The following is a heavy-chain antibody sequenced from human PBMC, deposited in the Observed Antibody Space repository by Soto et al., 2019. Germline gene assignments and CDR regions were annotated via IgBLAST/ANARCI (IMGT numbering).Heavy chain of an antibody. CDR3: ATDLVVAGAFDY. V-gene: IGHV1-18*01. CDR1: GYTFTSYG. Sequence: QVQLVQSGAEVKKPGASVKVSCKASGYTFTSYGISWVRQAPGQGLEWMGWISGYNGNTHDAQKLQGRVTMTTDPSTTTAYSALRSLRANDTAMYYCATDLVVAGAFDYWGQGTLVTVSS. CDR2: ISGYNGNT. D-gene: IGHD2-2*01. J-gene: IGHJ4*02.